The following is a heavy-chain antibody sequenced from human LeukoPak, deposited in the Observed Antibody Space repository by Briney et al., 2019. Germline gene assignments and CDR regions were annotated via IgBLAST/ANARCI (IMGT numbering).Heavy chain of an antibody. Sequence: GGSLRLSCAASGFTFSNAWMSWVRQAPGKGLEWVGRIKSKADGGTTDYAAPVKGRFTNSRDDSKNTLHLQMNSLNTENTAVYYSTTVPTTVTPGYWGRGTLVTVSS. J-gene: IGHJ4*02. D-gene: IGHD4-17*01. CDR3: TTVPTTVTPGY. V-gene: IGHV3-15*01. CDR2: IKSKADGGTT. CDR1: GFTFSNAW.